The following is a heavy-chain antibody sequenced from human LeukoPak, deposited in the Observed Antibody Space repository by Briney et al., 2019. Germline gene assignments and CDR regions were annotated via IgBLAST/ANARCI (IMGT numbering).Heavy chain of an antibody. Sequence: SETLSLTCTVSAGSISSYYWSWIRQPPGKGLEWIGYIYYSGSTNYNPSLRSRVTISVDTSKNQFSPKLSSVTAADTAVYYCGRGRRYSSSWYVIDYWGQGTLVTVSS. D-gene: IGHD6-13*01. CDR3: GRGRRYSSSWYVIDY. CDR2: IYYSGST. CDR1: AGSISSYY. J-gene: IGHJ4*02. V-gene: IGHV4-59*01.